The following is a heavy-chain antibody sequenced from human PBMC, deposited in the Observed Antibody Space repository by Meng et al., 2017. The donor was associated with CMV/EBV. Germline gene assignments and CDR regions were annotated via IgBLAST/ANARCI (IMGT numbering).Heavy chain of an antibody. V-gene: IGHV1-18*01. D-gene: IGHD1-26*01. CDR2: ISPYNGKR. J-gene: IGHJ4*02. Sequence: ASVKVSCKASGYRFITSDIMWVRQAPGQGLEWMGWISPYNGKRNYAQKIEGRVTLTTDTSTSTAYMELTNLRSDDTAVYYYARSLDTWGSPYYWGQGALVTVSS. CDR3: ARSLDTWGSPYY. CDR1: GYRFITSD.